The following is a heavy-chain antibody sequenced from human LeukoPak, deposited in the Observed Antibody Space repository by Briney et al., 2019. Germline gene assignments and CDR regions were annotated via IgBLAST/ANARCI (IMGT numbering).Heavy chain of an antibody. CDR3: ARRVAARSPFDY. CDR2: INHSGST. V-gene: IGHV4-34*01. CDR1: GGSFSGYY. D-gene: IGHD6-6*01. J-gene: IGHJ4*02. Sequence: PSETLSLTCAVYGGSFSGYYWSWIRQPPGKGLEWTGEINHSGSTNYNPSLKSRVTISVDTSKNHFSLKLSSVTAADTAVYYCARRVAARSPFDYWGQGTLVTVSS.